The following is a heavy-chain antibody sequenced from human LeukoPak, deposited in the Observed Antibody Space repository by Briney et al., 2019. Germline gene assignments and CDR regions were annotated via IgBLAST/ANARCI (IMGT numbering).Heavy chain of an antibody. CDR1: GYTFTSYD. CDR2: MNPNSGNT. CDR3: ARGLRGLWFGENPIGGY. Sequence: GASVKVSCKASGYTFTSYDINWVRQATGQGLEWMGWMNPNSGNTGYAQKFQGRVTMTRNTSISTAYMELSSLRSEDTAVYYCARGLRGLWFGENPIGGYWGQGTLVTVSS. D-gene: IGHD3-10*01. J-gene: IGHJ4*02. V-gene: IGHV1-8*01.